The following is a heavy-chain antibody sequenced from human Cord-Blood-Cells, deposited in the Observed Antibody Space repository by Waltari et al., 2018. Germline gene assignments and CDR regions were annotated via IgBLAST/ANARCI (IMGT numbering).Heavy chain of an antibody. V-gene: IGHV1-8*01. J-gene: IGHJ4*02. CDR3: ARGPPRPLNVDY. Sequence: QVQLVQSGAEVKKPGASVKVSCKASGYTITSYDINWVRQDTGQGLEWMGWMNPNSGNTGYAQKFQGRVTMTRNTSISTAYMELSSLRSEDTAVYYCARGPPRPLNVDYWGQGTLVTVSS. CDR2: MNPNSGNT. CDR1: GYTITSYD. D-gene: IGHD2-8*01.